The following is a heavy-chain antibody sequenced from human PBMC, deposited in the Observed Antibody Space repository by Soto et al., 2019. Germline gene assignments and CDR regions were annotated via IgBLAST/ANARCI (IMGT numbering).Heavy chain of an antibody. Sequence: QVQLVQSGAEVKKPGSSVKVSCKASGGTFSSYAISWVRQAPGQGLEWMGGIIPIFGTANYAQKFQGRVTITADESTSTAYMELSSLRSEDTAVYYCASPRYYDSSCYRGYYFDYWGQGTLVTVSS. D-gene: IGHD3-22*01. CDR3: ASPRYYDSSCYRGYYFDY. CDR2: IIPIFGTA. J-gene: IGHJ4*02. CDR1: GGTFSSYA. V-gene: IGHV1-69*01.